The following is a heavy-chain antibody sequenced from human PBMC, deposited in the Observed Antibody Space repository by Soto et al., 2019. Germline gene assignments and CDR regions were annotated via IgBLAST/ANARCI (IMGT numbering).Heavy chain of an antibody. CDR2: IIPIFGTA. CDR3: AREYYVLVSCYYCARGRFSL. J-gene: IGHJ4*01. V-gene: IGHV1-69*13. CDR1: GGTYSSYA. D-gene: IGHD3-16*01. Sequence: SVQATCKASGGTYSSYAISWVRQSPGQELEWMGGIIPIFGTANYAQKVQGRGTITADESTSTAYMELSSLRSEDTAVYYCAREYYVLVSCYYCARGRFSLWGQGTLVTVYS.